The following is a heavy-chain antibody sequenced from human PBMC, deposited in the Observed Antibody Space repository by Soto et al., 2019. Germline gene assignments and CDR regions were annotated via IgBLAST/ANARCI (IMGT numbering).Heavy chain of an antibody. J-gene: IGHJ4*02. CDR2: IDNDGSSR. CDR3: ATGCGWYSPDY. CDR1: GFTFSSNW. V-gene: IGHV3-74*01. Sequence: EVQLVESGGGLVQPGGSLRLSCAASGFTFSSNWMHWVRQGPGKGLVWVSRIDNDGSSRDYADSVKGRFTISRDNAKNTLYLEMSSRRAEDTAVYYCATGCGWYSPDYWGQGTLVTVSS. D-gene: IGHD6-19*01.